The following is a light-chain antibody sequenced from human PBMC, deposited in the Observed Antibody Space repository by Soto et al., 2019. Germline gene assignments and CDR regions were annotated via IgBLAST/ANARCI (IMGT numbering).Light chain of an antibody. J-gene: IGKJ4*01. CDR3: QQYGSSPLT. V-gene: IGKV3-20*01. Sequence: EIVLTQSAGTLSWSPGGRATLSVMASQSVSSSYLAWYQQKPGQAPRLLIYGASSRATGIPDRFSGSGSGTDFTLTISRLEPEDFAVYYCQQYGSSPLTFGGGTKVDIK. CDR1: QSVSSSY. CDR2: GAS.